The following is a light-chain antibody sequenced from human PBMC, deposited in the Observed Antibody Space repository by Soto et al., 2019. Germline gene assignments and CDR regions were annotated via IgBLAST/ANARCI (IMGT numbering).Light chain of an antibody. V-gene: IGLV2-14*01. CDR1: SSDVGGYNY. J-gene: IGLJ2*01. Sequence: QSALTQPASVSGSPGQSITISCTGTSSDVGGYNYVSWYQQHPGKAPKLMIYDVSNRPSGVSNRFSGSKSGNTASLTISGHQAEDEADYYCRSYTSSSTHVVFGGGTKVTVL. CDR3: RSYTSSSTHVV. CDR2: DVS.